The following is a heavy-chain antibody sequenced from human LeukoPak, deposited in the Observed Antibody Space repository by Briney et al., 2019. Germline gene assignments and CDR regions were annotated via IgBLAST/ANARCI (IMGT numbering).Heavy chain of an antibody. D-gene: IGHD1-26*01. J-gene: IGHJ4*02. V-gene: IGHV1-69*13. Sequence: SVTVSCKASGGTFNNYAINWVRQAPGEGLEWMGGIFPLFETTNYAQGFKSRVTITADDSTSTAYMELNSLRTEDTAVYYCARGRESHGHYFHFWGQGTLVTVSS. CDR1: GGTFNNYA. CDR2: IFPLFETT. CDR3: ARGRESHGHYFHF.